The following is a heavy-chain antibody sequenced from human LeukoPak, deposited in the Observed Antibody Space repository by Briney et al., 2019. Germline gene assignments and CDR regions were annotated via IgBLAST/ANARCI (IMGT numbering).Heavy chain of an antibody. V-gene: IGHV3-21*01. CDR3: AREEGEGFDY. Sequence: PGGSLRLSCAASGFTFSSYGMNWVRQAPGKGLEWVSSIGGSSSSIYYADSVRGRFTISRDNAKNSLYLQMNSLRAEDTAVYYCAREEGEGFDYWGQGTLVTVSS. D-gene: IGHD3-16*01. CDR1: GFTFSSYG. J-gene: IGHJ4*02. CDR2: IGGSSSSI.